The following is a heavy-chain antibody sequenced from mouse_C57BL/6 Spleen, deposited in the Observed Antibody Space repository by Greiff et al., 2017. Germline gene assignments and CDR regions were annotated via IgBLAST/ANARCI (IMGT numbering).Heavy chain of an antibody. CDR3: ARDGTMVTTFDY. CDR1: GYSFTSGYY. CDR2: ISYDGSN. J-gene: IGHJ2*01. Sequence: DVQLQESGPGLVKPSQSLYLTCSVTGYSFTSGYYWNWSRQLPGNQLELLGYISYDGSNNYNPSLKNRISITRDTSKNQFFLKLNSGTTEDTATYYCARDGTMVTTFDYWGQGTTLTVSS. V-gene: IGHV3-6*01. D-gene: IGHD2-2*01.